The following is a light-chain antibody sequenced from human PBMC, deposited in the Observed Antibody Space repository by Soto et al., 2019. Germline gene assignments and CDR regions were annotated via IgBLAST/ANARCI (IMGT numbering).Light chain of an antibody. J-gene: IGLJ2*01. Sequence: VLTQSPSASASLGASVKLTCTLSSGHSSYAIAWHQQQPEKGPRYLMKLSSDGSHSKGDGIPDRFSGSSSGAERYLTISGLQSEDEADYYCQTWDTGARVVFGGGTKLTVL. CDR1: SGHSSYA. V-gene: IGLV4-69*01. CDR3: QTWDTGARVV. CDR2: LSSDGSH.